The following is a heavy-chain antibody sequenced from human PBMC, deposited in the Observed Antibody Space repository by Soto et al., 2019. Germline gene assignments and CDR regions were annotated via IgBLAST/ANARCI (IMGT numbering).Heavy chain of an antibody. Sequence: ASVKVSCKASGYTFTSYDINWVRQATGQGLEWMGWMNPNSGNTGYAQKFQGRVTMTRNTSISTAYMELSSLRSEDTAVYYCAAPRVAVPHTRYFDPWGQGTPVTVSS. D-gene: IGHD6-19*01. CDR3: AAPRVAVPHTRYFDP. CDR2: MNPNSGNT. J-gene: IGHJ5*02. CDR1: GYTFTSYD. V-gene: IGHV1-8*01.